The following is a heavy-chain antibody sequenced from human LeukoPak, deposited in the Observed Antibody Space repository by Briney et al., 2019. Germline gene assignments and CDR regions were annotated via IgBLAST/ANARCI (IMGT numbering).Heavy chain of an antibody. CDR3: GKIRLEDSATGY. D-gene: IGHD2-15*01. J-gene: IGHJ4*02. Sequence: PGGSLRLSCAASGFTFSSYAMHWVRQAPGKGLEWVSAIGGSGATTYYADSVRGRFTISRDNSKNTMYLQMSSLRAEDTAIYYCGKIRLEDSATGYWGQGTLVTVSS. V-gene: IGHV3-23*01. CDR1: GFTFSSYA. CDR2: IGGSGATT.